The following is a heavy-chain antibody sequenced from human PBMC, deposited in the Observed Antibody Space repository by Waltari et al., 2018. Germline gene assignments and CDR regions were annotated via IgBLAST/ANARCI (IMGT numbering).Heavy chain of an antibody. D-gene: IGHD3-10*01. Sequence: QVQLVQSGAEVKEPGASVKVSCKASGYTFSTYDINGVRQATGQGLEWMGLMNPNSGNTGYAPKFQGRVTMTRDTSISTAYMELSSLRSNDTAVYYCARGSRLGSGTFFPTATDNWARGTPVTVSS. CDR1: GYTFSTYD. J-gene: IGHJ4*02. CDR3: ARGSRLGSGTFFPTATDN. CDR2: MNPNSGNT. V-gene: IGHV1-8*01.